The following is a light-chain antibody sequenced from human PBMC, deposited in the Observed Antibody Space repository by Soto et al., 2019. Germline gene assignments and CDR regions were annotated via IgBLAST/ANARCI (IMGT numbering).Light chain of an antibody. CDR3: CSYAGSSTYV. CDR2: EGS. Sequence: QSALTQPASVSGSPGQSITISCTGTSSDVGSYNLVSWYQQHPGKPPKLMIYEGSKRPPGVSNRFSGSKSGNTASLTISGLQAEDEADYYCCSYAGSSTYVFGGGTKVTVL. J-gene: IGLJ3*02. V-gene: IGLV2-23*01. CDR1: SSDVGSYNL.